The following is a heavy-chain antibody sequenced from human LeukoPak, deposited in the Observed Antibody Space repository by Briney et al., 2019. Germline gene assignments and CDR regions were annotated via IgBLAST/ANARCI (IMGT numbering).Heavy chain of an antibody. J-gene: IGHJ4*02. CDR1: GFTFSSYW. CDR3: ARVTYYYDSSGYYGDY. Sequence: GGSLRLSCAASGFTFSSYWMSWVRQAPGKGLEWVANIKQDGSEKYYVDSVKGRFTISRDNAKNSLYLQMNSLRAEDTAVYYCARVTYYYDSSGYYGDYWGQGTLVTVSS. V-gene: IGHV3-7*01. D-gene: IGHD3-22*01. CDR2: IKQDGSEK.